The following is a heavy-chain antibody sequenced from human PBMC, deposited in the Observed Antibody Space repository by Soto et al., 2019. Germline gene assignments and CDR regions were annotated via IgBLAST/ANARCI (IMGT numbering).Heavy chain of an antibody. Sequence: PSETLSLTCTVSGGSISSSRCHWGWIRQPPGKGLEWIGSIYYSGSTYYNPSLKSRVTISVDTSKNQFSLKLSSVTAADTAVYYCARDRLSSGPIPYYYGMDVWGQGTTVTVSS. CDR3: ARDRLSSGPIPYYYGMDV. V-gene: IGHV4-39*02. CDR2: IYYSGST. CDR1: GGSISSSRCH. D-gene: IGHD6-19*01. J-gene: IGHJ6*02.